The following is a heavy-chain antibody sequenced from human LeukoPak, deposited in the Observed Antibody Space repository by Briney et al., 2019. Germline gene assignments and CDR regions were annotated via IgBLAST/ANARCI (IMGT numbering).Heavy chain of an antibody. CDR1: GFTFSSYS. Sequence: GGSLRLSCAASGFTFSSYSMNWVRQAPGKGLEWVSSISSSSSYIYYADSVKGRFTISRDNANNTLYLQMNSLRAEDTAVYYCASGPSRFAWGQGTLVTVSS. V-gene: IGHV3-21*01. D-gene: IGHD6-13*01. J-gene: IGHJ5*02. CDR2: ISSSSSYI. CDR3: ASGPSRFA.